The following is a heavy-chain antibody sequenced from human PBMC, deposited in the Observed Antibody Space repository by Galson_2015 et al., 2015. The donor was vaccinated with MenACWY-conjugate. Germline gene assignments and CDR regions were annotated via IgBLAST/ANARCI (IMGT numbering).Heavy chain of an antibody. V-gene: IGHV3-23*01. CDR1: GFTFSSYA. CDR2: ISGSGGST. CDR3: AKGSGPVLRFLEWLY. Sequence: SLRLSCAASGFTFSSYAMSWARQTPGKGLEWVSAISGSGGSTYYADSVKGRFTISRDNSKNTLYLQMNSLRAEDTAVYYCAKGSGPVLRFLEWLYWGQGTLVTVSS. D-gene: IGHD3-3*01. J-gene: IGHJ4*02.